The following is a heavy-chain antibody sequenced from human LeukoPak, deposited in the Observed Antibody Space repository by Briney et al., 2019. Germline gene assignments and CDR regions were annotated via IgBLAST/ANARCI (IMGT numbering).Heavy chain of an antibody. CDR3: ARTENGDYVDY. CDR2: IYYSGST. D-gene: IGHD4-17*01. V-gene: IGHV4-39*07. Sequence: SETLSLACTVSGGSISTSSYYWGWVRQPPGKGLEWIGSIYYSGSTYYNPSLKSRVTISVDTSKNQFSLKLSSVTAADTAVYYCARTENGDYVDYWGQGTLVTVSS. J-gene: IGHJ4*02. CDR1: GGSISTSSYY.